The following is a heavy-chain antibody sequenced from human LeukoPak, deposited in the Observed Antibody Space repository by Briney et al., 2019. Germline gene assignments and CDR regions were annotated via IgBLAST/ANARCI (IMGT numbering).Heavy chain of an antibody. Sequence: SETLSPTCTVSGGSISSYYWSWIRQPAGKGLEWIGRIYTSGSTNYNPSLKSRVTMSVDTSKNQFSLKLSSVTAADTAVYYCASASRTVAGYYYYGMDVWGQGTTVTVSS. CDR1: GGSISSYY. J-gene: IGHJ6*02. CDR3: ASASRTVAGYYYYGMDV. D-gene: IGHD6-19*01. CDR2: IYTSGST. V-gene: IGHV4-4*07.